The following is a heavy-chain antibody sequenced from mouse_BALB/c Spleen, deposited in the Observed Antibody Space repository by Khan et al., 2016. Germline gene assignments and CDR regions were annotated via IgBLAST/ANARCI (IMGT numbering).Heavy chain of an antibody. CDR2: LSSGGSS. Sequence: EVELVESGGGLVKPGGSLKLSCAASGFTFSSYAMSWVRQTPEKRLEWVASLSSGGSSFYPDILKDRFTISRDNARNILYLQMSSLRSEDTAMYYCASEVYYFDYWGQGTTLTVSS. CDR3: ASEVYYFDY. V-gene: IGHV5-6-5*01. CDR1: GFTFSSYA. J-gene: IGHJ2*01.